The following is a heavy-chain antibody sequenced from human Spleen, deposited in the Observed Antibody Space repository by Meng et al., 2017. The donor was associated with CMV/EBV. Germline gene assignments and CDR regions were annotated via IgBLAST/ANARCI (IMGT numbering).Heavy chain of an antibody. J-gene: IGHJ5*02. CDR3: ASQGYCSSTSCYSFDP. V-gene: IGHV1-2*02. D-gene: IGHD2-2*01. CDR1: GSTFTSYY. CDR2: INPNSGGT. Sequence: QGQLGQSVVGVQKAGDSVKVSCKASGSTFTSYYMHWVRQAPGQGLEWMGWINPNSGGTNYARKFQGRVTMTRDTSISTAYMELSRLRSDDTAVYYCASQGYCSSTSCYSFDPWGQGTLVTVSS.